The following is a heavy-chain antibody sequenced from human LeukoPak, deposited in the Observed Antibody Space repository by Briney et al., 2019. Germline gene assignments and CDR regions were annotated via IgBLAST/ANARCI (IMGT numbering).Heavy chain of an antibody. CDR2: IYYSGST. J-gene: IGHJ4*02. D-gene: IGHD4-17*01. CDR1: GGSISSYY. CDR3: ARGLNRNDYGDYGY. V-gene: IGHV4-59*01. Sequence: SETLSLTCTVSGGSISSYYWSWIRQPPGKGLEWIGFIYYSGSTNYNPSLKSRVTISVDTSKNQFSLKLSSVTAADTAVYYCARGLNRNDYGDYGYWGQGTLVTVSS.